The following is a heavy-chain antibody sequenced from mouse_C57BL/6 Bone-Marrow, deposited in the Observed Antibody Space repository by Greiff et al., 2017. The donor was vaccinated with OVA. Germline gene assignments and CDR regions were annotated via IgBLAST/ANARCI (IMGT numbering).Heavy chain of an antibody. V-gene: IGHV1-64*01. CDR1: GYTFTSYW. J-gene: IGHJ2*01. D-gene: IGHD1-1*01. CDR3: ARCGGDYGISYEG. Sequence: VQLQQPGAELVKPGASVKLSCKASGYTFTSYWMHWVKQRPGQGLEWIGMIHPNSGSTNYNEKFKSKATLTVDKSSSTAYMQLSSLTSEDSAVYYFARCGGDYGISYEGWGKGTTLTVSS. CDR2: IHPNSGST.